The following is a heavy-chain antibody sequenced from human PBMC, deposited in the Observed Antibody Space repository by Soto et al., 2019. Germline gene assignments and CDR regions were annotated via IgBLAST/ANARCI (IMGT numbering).Heavy chain of an antibody. CDR3: ARGAFDV. J-gene: IGHJ3*01. CDR2: IGVADDT. CDR1: GFTFSSYD. Sequence: EVQPVESGGGLIQPGGSLRLSCAASGFTFSSYDMHWVRQTPGEGLEWVSAIGVADDTYYQDSVKGRFTISRENAKNSLYLQINSLRAGDTAVYYCARGAFDVWGQGTMVTVSS. V-gene: IGHV3-13*01.